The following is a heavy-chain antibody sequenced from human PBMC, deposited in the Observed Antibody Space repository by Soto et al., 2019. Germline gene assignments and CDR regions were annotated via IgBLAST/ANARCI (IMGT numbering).Heavy chain of an antibody. CDR2: VWYDGSQT. CDR3: ASPTTEIDY. J-gene: IGHJ4*02. Sequence: GGSLRLSCAASGFTFSSYAMHWVRQAPGKGLEWVAVVWYDGSQTYYADSVEGRFTISRDNSKNMVFLQMNSLRPEDTAVYYCASPTTEIDYWGQGTLVTVSS. V-gene: IGHV3-30-3*01. CDR1: GFTFSSYA. D-gene: IGHD4-17*01.